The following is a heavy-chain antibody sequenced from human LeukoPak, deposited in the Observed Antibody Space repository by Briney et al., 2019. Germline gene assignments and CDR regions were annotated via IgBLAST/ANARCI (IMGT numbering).Heavy chain of an antibody. CDR1: GGSISSSY. D-gene: IGHD3-16*01. J-gene: IGHJ4*02. Sequence: KPSETLSLTCAVSGGSISSSYWSWVRQPAGKGLEWIGRIYHTGNSNYNPALRSRVTMSVDTSRNRISLKLISVTAADTALYYCARDRSSAYYRDYFDSWSQGILVTVSS. CDR3: ARDRSSAYYRDYFDS. V-gene: IGHV4-4*07. CDR2: IYHTGNS.